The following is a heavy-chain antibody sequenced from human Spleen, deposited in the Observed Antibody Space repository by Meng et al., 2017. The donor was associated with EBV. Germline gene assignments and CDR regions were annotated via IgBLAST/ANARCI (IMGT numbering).Heavy chain of an antibody. CDR2: IISSGGTT. Sequence: QVHLGQSGAEVKKPGASVKFSCKVSGNIFTSCYFHWVRQAPGQGLEWMGRIISSGGTTIYAQRFRGRVTMTRDTSTSTVYMEVSSLRSEDTAVYFCARDGGNHNFDYWGQGTLVTVSS. D-gene: IGHD1-14*01. CDR3: ARDGGNHNFDY. CDR1: GNIFTSCY. J-gene: IGHJ4*02. V-gene: IGHV1-46*01.